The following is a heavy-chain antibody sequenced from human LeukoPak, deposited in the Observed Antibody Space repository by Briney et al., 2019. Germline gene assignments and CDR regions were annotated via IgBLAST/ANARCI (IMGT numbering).Heavy chain of an antibody. CDR3: ANDGSRQVGATLDDYYYYYGMEV. CDR1: GFTFSTYG. J-gene: IGHJ6*02. Sequence: GGSLRLSCAASGFTFSTYGRSWVRQAPGKGLEWVSAISGSGGSTYYADSVKGRFTISRDNSKNTLYVQMNSLRADDTAVYYCANDGSRQVGATLDDYYYYYGMEVWGQGTTVTVSS. D-gene: IGHD1-26*01. V-gene: IGHV3-23*01. CDR2: ISGSGGST.